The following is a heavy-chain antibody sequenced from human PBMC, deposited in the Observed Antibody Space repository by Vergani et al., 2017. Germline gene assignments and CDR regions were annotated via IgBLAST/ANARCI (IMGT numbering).Heavy chain of an antibody. CDR1: GGTFDIFA. CDR2: IIPMYEAR. V-gene: IGHV1-69*12. J-gene: IGHJ4*02. D-gene: IGHD2/OR15-2a*01. CDR3: ARDKGVIIVVPD. Sequence: VQLVQSAAEVKKPGSSVKVSCKASGGTFDIFAFSWVRQAPGQGLEWMGGIIPMYEARNYAQKFQGRVTISADEPTSTVYMELSRLTSDDTAVYYCARDKGVIIVVPDWGQGTLVTVSS.